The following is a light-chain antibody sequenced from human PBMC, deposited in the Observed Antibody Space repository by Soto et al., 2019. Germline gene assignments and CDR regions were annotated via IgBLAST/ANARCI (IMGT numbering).Light chain of an antibody. CDR3: TAWDDNMNGPV. Sequence: QSVLIQSPSASGTPGQRVTISCSGSSSNIGSNAVNWNQQLPGTAPKLLIYSDNQRPSGAPDRFSGSKSGTSASLAISGLQSEDEADYYCTAWDDNMNGPVFGGGTKVTVL. CDR1: SSNIGSNA. V-gene: IGLV1-44*01. J-gene: IGLJ3*02. CDR2: SDN.